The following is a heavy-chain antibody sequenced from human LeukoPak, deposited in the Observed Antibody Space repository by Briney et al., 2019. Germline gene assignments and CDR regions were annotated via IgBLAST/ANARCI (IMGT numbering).Heavy chain of an antibody. J-gene: IGHJ4*02. CDR2: IGTAGDT. D-gene: IGHD3-10*01. Sequence: GGSLRLSCAASGFTFSSYDMHWVRQATGKGLEWVSAIGTAGDTYYPGSVKGRFTISRENAKNSLYLQMNSLRAGDTAVYYCARDYYGSGSLDYWGRGTLVTVSS. CDR1: GFTFSSYD. V-gene: IGHV3-13*01. CDR3: ARDYYGSGSLDY.